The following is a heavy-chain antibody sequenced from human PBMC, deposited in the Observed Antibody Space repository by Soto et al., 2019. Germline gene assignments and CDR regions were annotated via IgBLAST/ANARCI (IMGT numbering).Heavy chain of an antibody. D-gene: IGHD3-16*02. J-gene: IGHJ6*02. V-gene: IGHV3-30-3*01. CDR2: ISYDGSNK. CDR1: GFTFSRYA. Sequence: QVQLVVSGGGVVQPGRSLRLSCAASGFTFSRYAMHWVRQAPGQGLEWLAVISYDGSNKYYADSVKGRFTISRDNSKNTLYLQMNSRRAEDTAVYYCAREDKLITFGGVIVPLGRDVWGQGTTVTVSS. CDR3: AREDKLITFGGVIVPLGRDV.